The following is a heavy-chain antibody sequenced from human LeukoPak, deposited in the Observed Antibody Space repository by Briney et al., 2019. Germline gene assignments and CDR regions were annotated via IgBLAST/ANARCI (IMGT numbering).Heavy chain of an antibody. J-gene: IGHJ3*02. V-gene: IGHV4-39*01. CDR3: ARHEWGITNAFDI. CDR2: IYYSGST. D-gene: IGHD1-14*01. CDR1: AGFVSNSNYY. Sequence: SETLSLTCTVSAGFVSNSNYYWGWIRQPPGKGLEWIGSIYYSGSTYYNPSLKSRVTISVDTSKKQFSLKLRSVTAADTAVYYCARHEWGITNAFDIWGQGTMVTVSS.